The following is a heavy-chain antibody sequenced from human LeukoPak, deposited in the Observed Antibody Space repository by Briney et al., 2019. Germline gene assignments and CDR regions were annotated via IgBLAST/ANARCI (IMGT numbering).Heavy chain of an antibody. J-gene: IGHJ4*02. CDR2: IYHSGST. Sequence: SETLSLTCTVSGYSISSGYYWGWIRQPPGKGLEWIGSIYHSGSTYYNPSLKSRVTISVDTSKNQFSLKLSSVTAADTAVYYCARHYCSSTSCLLDYWGQGTLVTVSS. D-gene: IGHD2-2*01. V-gene: IGHV4-38-2*02. CDR1: GYSISSGYY. CDR3: ARHYCSSTSCLLDY.